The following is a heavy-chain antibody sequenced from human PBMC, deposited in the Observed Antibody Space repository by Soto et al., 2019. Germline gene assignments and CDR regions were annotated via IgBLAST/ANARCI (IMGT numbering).Heavy chain of an antibody. D-gene: IGHD2-21*02. CDR2: LWYDGSNK. CDR1: GFTFSSYG. V-gene: IGHV3-33*01. CDR3: ARIMCGGDCYDFDY. Sequence: QVQLVESGGGVVQPGRSLRVSCAASGFTFSSYGMHWVRQAPGKGLEWVAVLWYDGSNKYHADSVKGRFTISRENSKNTLYLQMNSLRAEDTAVYYCARIMCGGDCYDFDYWGQGTLVTVSS. J-gene: IGHJ4*02.